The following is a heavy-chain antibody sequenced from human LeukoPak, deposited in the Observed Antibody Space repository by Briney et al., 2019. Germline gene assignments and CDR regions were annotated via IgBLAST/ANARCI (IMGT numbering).Heavy chain of an antibody. CDR2: MYYSGST. Sequence: SETLSLTCGVSGGSISSGGYSWSWIRQPPGKGLEWIGYMYYSGSTYYNPSLKSRVTISVDTSKNQFSLKLSSVTAADTAVYYCARGMEGYYDSDWFDPWGQGTLVTVSS. CDR1: GGSISSGGYS. CDR3: ARGMEGYYDSDWFDP. J-gene: IGHJ5*02. V-gene: IGHV4-30-4*07. D-gene: IGHD3-22*01.